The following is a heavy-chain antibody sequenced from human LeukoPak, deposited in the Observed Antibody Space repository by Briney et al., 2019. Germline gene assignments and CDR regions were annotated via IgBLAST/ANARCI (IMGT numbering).Heavy chain of an antibody. CDR2: IWYDGSNK. D-gene: IGHD2-2*01. Sequence: PGGFLRLSCAASGFTFSSYALNWVRQAPGKGLEWVAVIWYDGSNKYYADSVKGRFTISRDNSKNTLYLQMNSLRAEDTAVYYCARDRIYCSSTSCYPYYYYGMDVWGQGTTVTVSS. J-gene: IGHJ6*02. CDR3: ARDRIYCSSTSCYPYYYYGMDV. V-gene: IGHV3-33*08. CDR1: GFTFSSYA.